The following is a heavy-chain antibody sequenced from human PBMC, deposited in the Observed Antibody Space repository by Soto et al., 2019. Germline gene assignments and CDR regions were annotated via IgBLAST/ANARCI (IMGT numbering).Heavy chain of an antibody. Sequence: GGSLRLSCAASGFTFTRYSMNWVRQAPGKGLEWVSSISSTANYIYYGDSMKGRFTISRDNAKNSLYLEMNSLRAEDTAVYYCARESGDLTSNFDYWGQGTLVTVSS. V-gene: IGHV3-21*06. CDR2: ISSTANYI. J-gene: IGHJ4*02. CDR1: GFTFTRYS. CDR3: ARESGDLTSNFDY. D-gene: IGHD3-10*01.